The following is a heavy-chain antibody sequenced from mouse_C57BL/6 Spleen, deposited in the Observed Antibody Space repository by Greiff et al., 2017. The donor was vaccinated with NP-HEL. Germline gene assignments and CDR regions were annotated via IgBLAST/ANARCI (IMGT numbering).Heavy chain of an antibody. CDR2: ISSGGSYT. CDR1: GFTFSSYG. J-gene: IGHJ3*01. Sequence: EVKLVESGGDLVKPGGSLKLSCAASGFTFSSYGMSWVRQTPDKRLEWVATISSGGSYTYYPDSVKGRFTISRDNAKNTLYLQMSSLKSEDTAMYYCGGLRFAYWGQGTLVTVSA. CDR3: GGLRFAY. V-gene: IGHV5-6*01. D-gene: IGHD1-3*01.